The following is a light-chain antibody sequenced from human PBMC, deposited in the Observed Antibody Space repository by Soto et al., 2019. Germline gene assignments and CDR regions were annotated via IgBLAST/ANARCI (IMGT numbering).Light chain of an antibody. Sequence: EIVLTQSPGTLSLSPGERATLSCRASQSVNRNYLAWYQQKPGQAPRLLIYGASSRATGIPDRFSGSGSGTDFTLTISRLEPEDFAVYYCQQYGSSSTFGQGTKVEIK. CDR3: QQYGSSST. CDR1: QSVNRNY. V-gene: IGKV3-20*01. CDR2: GAS. J-gene: IGKJ1*01.